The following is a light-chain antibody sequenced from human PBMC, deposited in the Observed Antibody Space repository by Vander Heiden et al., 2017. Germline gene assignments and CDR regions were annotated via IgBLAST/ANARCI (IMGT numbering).Light chain of an antibody. Sequence: EIVLTQSPATLSLSPGERATLSCRASQSVSSYLAWYQQKPGQAPRLLIYDASNRATGIPARFSGSGSGTDFTLTISSREPEDFAVYYCQQRSNSGITFGQGTRLEIK. J-gene: IGKJ5*01. CDR3: QQRSNSGIT. CDR1: QSVSSY. V-gene: IGKV3-11*01. CDR2: DAS.